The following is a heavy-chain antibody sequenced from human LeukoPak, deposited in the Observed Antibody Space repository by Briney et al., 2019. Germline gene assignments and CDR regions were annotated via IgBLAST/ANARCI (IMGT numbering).Heavy chain of an antibody. V-gene: IGHV3-21*01. CDR2: ISSSSSYI. Sequence: PGGSLRLSCTASGFTFSSYSMNWVRQAPGKGLEWVSSISSSSSYIFYADSVKGRFTISRDNAKNSLYLQMNSLRAEDTAVYYCARLLGSSGSFDYWGQGTLVTVSS. CDR3: ARLLGSSGSFDY. J-gene: IGHJ4*02. CDR1: GFTFSSYS. D-gene: IGHD6-19*01.